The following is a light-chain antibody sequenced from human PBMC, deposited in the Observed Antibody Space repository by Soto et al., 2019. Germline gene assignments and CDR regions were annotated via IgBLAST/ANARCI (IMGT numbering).Light chain of an antibody. V-gene: IGKV1-9*01. CDR3: QQYNSYWT. CDR2: AAS. CDR1: QGISSY. J-gene: IGKJ1*01. Sequence: ENQLTLSLSFVSATVGDRVTITCRASQGISSYLAGYQQKPGKAPKLLIYAASTLQSGVPSRFSGSGSGTEFTLTISSLQPDEFATYYCQQYNSYWTFGQGTKVDIK.